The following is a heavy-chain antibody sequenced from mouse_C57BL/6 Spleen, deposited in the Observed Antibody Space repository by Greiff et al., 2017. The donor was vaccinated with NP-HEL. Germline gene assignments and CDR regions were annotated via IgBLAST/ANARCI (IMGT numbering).Heavy chain of an antibody. V-gene: IGHV2-2*01. D-gene: IGHD1-1*01. Sequence: VQLQQSGPGLVQPSQSLSITCTVSGFSLTSYGVHWVRQSPGKGLEWLGVIWSGGSTDYNAAFISRLSISKDNPKSQVFFKMNSLQADDTAIYYCARSITTVTMDYWGQGTSVTVSS. CDR1: GFSLTSYG. J-gene: IGHJ4*01. CDR2: IWSGGST. CDR3: ARSITTVTMDY.